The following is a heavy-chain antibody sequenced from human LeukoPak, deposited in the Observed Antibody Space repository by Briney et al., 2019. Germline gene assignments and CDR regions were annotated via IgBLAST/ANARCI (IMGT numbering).Heavy chain of an antibody. Sequence: PGGSLRLSCSASGFTFSSYEMNWVRQAPGRGLEWVSYISSSGSTIYYADSVKGRFTISRDNAKNSLYLQMNSLRAEDTAVYYCARVRHDILTGYYVDYWGQGTLVTVSS. J-gene: IGHJ4*02. CDR2: ISSSGSTI. V-gene: IGHV3-48*03. CDR1: GFTFSSYE. D-gene: IGHD3-9*01. CDR3: ARVRHDILTGYYVDY.